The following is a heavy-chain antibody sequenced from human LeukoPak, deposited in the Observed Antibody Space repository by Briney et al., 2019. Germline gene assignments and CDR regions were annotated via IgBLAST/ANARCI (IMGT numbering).Heavy chain of an antibody. V-gene: IGHV4-30-4*08. Sequence: SATLSLTCTVSGGSISSGDYYWSWIRQPPGKGLEWIGYIYYSGSTYYNPSLKSRVTISVDTSKNQFSLKLSSVTAADTAVYYCARDLLYCSRTSCHHNCFDPRGQGTLVTVSS. CDR1: GGSISSGDYY. CDR2: IYYSGST. J-gene: IGHJ5*02. D-gene: IGHD2-2*01. CDR3: ARDLLYCSRTSCHHNCFDP.